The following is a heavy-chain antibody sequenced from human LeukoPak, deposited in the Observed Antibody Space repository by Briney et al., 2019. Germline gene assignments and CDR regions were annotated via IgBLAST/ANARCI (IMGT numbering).Heavy chain of an antibody. Sequence: ASVKVSCKASGYTFTSYYMHWVRQAPGQGLEWMGWMNPNSGNTGYAQKFQGRVTMTRNTSISTAYMELSSLRSEDTAVYYCARASPRGSGYYPIDYWGQGTLVTVSS. D-gene: IGHD3-22*01. CDR3: ARASPRGSGYYPIDY. CDR2: MNPNSGNT. V-gene: IGHV1-8*01. J-gene: IGHJ4*02. CDR1: GYTFTSYY.